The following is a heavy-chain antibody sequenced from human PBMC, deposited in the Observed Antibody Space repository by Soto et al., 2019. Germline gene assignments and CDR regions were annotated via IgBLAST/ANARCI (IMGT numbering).Heavy chain of an antibody. J-gene: IGHJ6*02. CDR3: ARRPVRYYYSGMDV. D-gene: IGHD1-1*01. V-gene: IGHV1-2*02. CDR1: GYTFTGYY. CDR2: INPNSGGT. Sequence: GASVKVSCKASGYTFTGYYMHWVRQAPGQGLEWMGWINPNSGGTNYAQKFQGRVTMTRDTSISTAYMKLSRLRSDDTAVYYCARRPVRYYYSGMDVWGQGTKVTVSS.